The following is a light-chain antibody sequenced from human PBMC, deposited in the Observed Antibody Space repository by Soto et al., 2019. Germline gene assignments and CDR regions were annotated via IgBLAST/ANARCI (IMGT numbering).Light chain of an antibody. CDR3: CSYAGCYTFYV. J-gene: IGLJ1*01. CDR2: DVS. V-gene: IGLV2-11*01. CDR1: SSVVGGYNH. Sequence: QSALTQPRSVSGTRGQSVTISHTRTSSVVGGYNHLSWYQQHPGKAPTLMIYDVSKRPSGVPDRFSGSKSGNTASLIISGLQAEDEADYYCCSYAGCYTFYVFRTGTKVTVL.